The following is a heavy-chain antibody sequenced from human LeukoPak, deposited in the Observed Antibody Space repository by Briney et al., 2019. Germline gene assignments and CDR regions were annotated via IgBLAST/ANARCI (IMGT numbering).Heavy chain of an antibody. J-gene: IGHJ5*01. D-gene: IGHD3-10*01. V-gene: IGHV4-39*02. CDR1: GGSISSSSYY. CDR2: VFRTGTT. Sequence: KPSETLSLTCTVSGGSISSSSYYWGWIRQPPGKGLKWIGSVFRTGTTYYSASLKSRVSISVDTSKNDFALKLASVTAADTAMYFCARRVGFYGSGSLNYFDPWGQGILVSVSS. CDR3: ARRVGFYGSGSLNYFDP.